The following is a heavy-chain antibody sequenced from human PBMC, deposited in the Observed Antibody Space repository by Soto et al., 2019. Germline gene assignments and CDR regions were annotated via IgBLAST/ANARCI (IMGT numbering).Heavy chain of an antibody. CDR3: SVNRYSSGVKYY. CDR1: GFTFSSSS. J-gene: IGHJ4*02. CDR2: ISSSSSTI. V-gene: IGHV3-48*02. Sequence: GSLRLSCAASGFTFSSSSMNWVRQAPGKGLEWVSYISSSSSTISYADSVKGRFTISRDNAKNSLYLQMNSLRDEDTAVYFCSVNRYSSGVKYYWGQGTLVTVSS. D-gene: IGHD6-19*01.